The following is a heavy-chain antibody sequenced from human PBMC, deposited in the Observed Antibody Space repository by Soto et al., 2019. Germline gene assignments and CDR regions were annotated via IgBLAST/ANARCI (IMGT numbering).Heavy chain of an antibody. Sequence: QVQLVQSGAEVKKPGSSVKVSCKASGGTFSSYAISWVRQAPGQGLEWMGGIIPIFGTANYAQKFQGRVTITADESTSTAYMELRSLRSEDTAVYYCARGGVLMVYDSWYFDYWGQGTLVTVSS. D-gene: IGHD2-8*01. CDR3: ARGGVLMVYDSWYFDY. J-gene: IGHJ4*02. CDR1: GGTFSSYA. CDR2: IIPIFGTA. V-gene: IGHV1-69*01.